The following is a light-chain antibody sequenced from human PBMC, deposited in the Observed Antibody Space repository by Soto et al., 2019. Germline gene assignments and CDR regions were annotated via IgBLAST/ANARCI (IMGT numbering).Light chain of an antibody. V-gene: IGKV3-15*01. CDR3: QQYNNWPRT. Sequence: EIVMTQPPATLSVSPGERATLSCRASQSVSSNLAWYQQKPGQAPRLLIYGASTRATGIPARFSGSGSGTAFTLTISSLQSEDFAVYYCQQYNNWPRTFGQGTKVDIK. CDR1: QSVSSN. CDR2: GAS. J-gene: IGKJ1*01.